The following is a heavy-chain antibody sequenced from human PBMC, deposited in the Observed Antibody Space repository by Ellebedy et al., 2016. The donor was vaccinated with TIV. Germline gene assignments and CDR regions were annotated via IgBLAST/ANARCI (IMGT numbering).Heavy chain of an antibody. V-gene: IGHV3-7*01. D-gene: IGHD3-22*01. CDR2: IKQDGSEK. J-gene: IGHJ4*02. CDR3: AREDVWYINYYDSSGYYDY. Sequence: GGSLRLSCAASGFTFSSYWMSWVRQAPGKGLECVANIKQDGSEKYYVDSVKGRFTISRDNAKNSLFLQMNSLRAEDTAVYYCAREDVWYINYYDSSGYYDYWGQGTLVTVSS. CDR1: GFTFSSYW.